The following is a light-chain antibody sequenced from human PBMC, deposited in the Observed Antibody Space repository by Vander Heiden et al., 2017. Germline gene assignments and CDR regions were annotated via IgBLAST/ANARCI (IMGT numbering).Light chain of an antibody. CDR3: AAWDDSLNSWV. J-gene: IGLJ3*02. Sequence: QSVLTQPPSPSGPPGQRVTSGCSGSSSNIGTNIVNWYQQRPGTAPQHLIHTSGQRPSGVPDRFSGSKSGTSASLAISGLQSGDEADYYCAAWDDSLNSWVFGGGTKLTVL. V-gene: IGLV1-44*01. CDR2: TSG. CDR1: SSNIGTNI.